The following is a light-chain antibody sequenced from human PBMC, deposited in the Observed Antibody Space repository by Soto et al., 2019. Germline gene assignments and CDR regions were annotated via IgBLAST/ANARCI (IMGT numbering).Light chain of an antibody. Sequence: EIVLTQSPGTLSLSPGERATLSCRASQSVSSSYLAWYQQKPGQAPRLLIYGATSRATGVPDRFSGSGSGTDFTLTINRLEPEDFVVYYCQQYGSTPVTFGQGTKVDIK. CDR2: GAT. CDR1: QSVSSSY. V-gene: IGKV3-20*01. J-gene: IGKJ1*01. CDR3: QQYGSTPVT.